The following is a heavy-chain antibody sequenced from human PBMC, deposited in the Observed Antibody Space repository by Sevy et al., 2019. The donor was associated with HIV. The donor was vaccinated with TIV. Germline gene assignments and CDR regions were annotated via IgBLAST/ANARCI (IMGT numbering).Heavy chain of an antibody. D-gene: IGHD3-10*02. V-gene: IGHV3-9*01. Sequence: GGSLRLSFAASGFTFDHHAMYWVRQAPGKGLEWASGINWNSVSIGYADSVKGRFTISRDNAKNSLYLHLNSLRADDTALYYCAREGLAPYVYGADVWGQGTAVTVSS. J-gene: IGHJ6*02. CDR3: AREGLAPYVYGADV. CDR1: GFTFDHHA. CDR2: INWNSVSI.